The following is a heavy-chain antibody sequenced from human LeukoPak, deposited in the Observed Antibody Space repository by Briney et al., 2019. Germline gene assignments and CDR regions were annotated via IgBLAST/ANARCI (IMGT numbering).Heavy chain of an antibody. V-gene: IGHV4-59*01. D-gene: IGHD3-16*01. Sequence: SETLSLTCTVSGGSINSYYWNWLRQPPGKTLEWIGYVSSSGSTNYSPFFKSRLTISLDTSRNQFSLNLRSVTAADTAVYYCARTLKDAYLNAFGYWGQGTLVAVSS. CDR3: ARTLKDAYLNAFGY. CDR1: GGSINSYY. J-gene: IGHJ4*02. CDR2: VSSSGST.